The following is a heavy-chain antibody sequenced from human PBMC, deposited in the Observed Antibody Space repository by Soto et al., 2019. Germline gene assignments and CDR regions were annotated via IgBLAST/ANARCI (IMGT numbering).Heavy chain of an antibody. CDR1: GYTLTELS. CDR2: FDPEGGET. D-gene: IGHD6-19*01. Sequence: ASVKVSCKVSGYTLTELSMHWVRQAPGKGLEWMGGFDPEGGETIYAQKFQGRVTMTEDTSTDTAYMELSSLRSEDTAVYYCATVFSGYSSGWYGWFDPWGQGTLVTVSS. J-gene: IGHJ5*02. CDR3: ATVFSGYSSGWYGWFDP. V-gene: IGHV1-24*01.